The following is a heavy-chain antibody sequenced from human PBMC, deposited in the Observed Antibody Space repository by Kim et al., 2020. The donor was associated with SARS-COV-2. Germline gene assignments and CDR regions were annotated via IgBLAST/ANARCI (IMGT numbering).Heavy chain of an antibody. Sequence: ASVKVSCKASGYTFTSYDINWVRQATGQGLEWMGWMNPNSGNTGYAQKFQGRVTMTRNTSISTAYMELSSLRSEDTAVYYCARDGAGSSWYGEGSPFDPWGQGTLVTVSS. CDR3: ARDGAGSSWYGEGSPFDP. D-gene: IGHD6-13*01. J-gene: IGHJ5*02. CDR1: GYTFTSYD. CDR2: MNPNSGNT. V-gene: IGHV1-8*01.